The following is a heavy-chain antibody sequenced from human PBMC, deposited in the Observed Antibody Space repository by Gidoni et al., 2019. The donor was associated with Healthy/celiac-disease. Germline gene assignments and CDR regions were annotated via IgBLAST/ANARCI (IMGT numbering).Heavy chain of an antibody. J-gene: IGHJ4*02. Sequence: QVQLQESGPGLVKPSETLSLTCAVSVGSISSYYWSWIRQPPGKGLEWIGYIYYSGSTNYHPSLKSRVTISVDTSKNQCSLKLSSVTAADTAVYYCARDLYGSGSWIDYWGQGTLVTVSS. D-gene: IGHD3-10*01. CDR3: ARDLYGSGSWIDY. CDR2: IYYSGST. CDR1: VGSISSYY. V-gene: IGHV4-59*01.